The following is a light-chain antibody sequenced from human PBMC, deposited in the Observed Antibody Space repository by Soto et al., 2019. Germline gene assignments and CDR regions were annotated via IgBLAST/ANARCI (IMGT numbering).Light chain of an antibody. CDR3: QRYNNWPLT. Sequence: EIVLTQTPATLSLSPGERVTLSCRASQNIGDTYLAWYQQKPGQAPRLLIYGVSARGTGISDRFSASGSGPEFTLTINSLQSEDFAIYYCQRYNNWPLTFGGGTKVESK. CDR2: GVS. J-gene: IGKJ4*01. V-gene: IGKV3D-15*01. CDR1: QNIGDTY.